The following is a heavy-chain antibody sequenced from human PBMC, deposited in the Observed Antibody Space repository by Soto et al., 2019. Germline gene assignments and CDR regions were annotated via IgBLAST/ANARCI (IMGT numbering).Heavy chain of an antibody. CDR1: GFTFSSYW. D-gene: IGHD3-10*01. CDR2: INSDGSST. Sequence: GGSLRLSCAASGFTFSSYWMHWVRQAPGKGLVWVSRINSDGSSTSYADSVKGRFTISRDNAKNTLYLQMNSRRAEDTVVYYWARGRVGGTMVRGVAYYYYYMDVWGKGTTVTVSS. V-gene: IGHV3-74*01. J-gene: IGHJ6*03. CDR3: ARGRVGGTMVRGVAYYYYYMDV.